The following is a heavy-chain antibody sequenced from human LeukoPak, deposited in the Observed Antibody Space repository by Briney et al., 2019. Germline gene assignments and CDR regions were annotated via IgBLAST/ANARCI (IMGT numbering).Heavy chain of an antibody. CDR3: ARDYKPKILGYCSGGSCYRHV. D-gene: IGHD2-15*01. CDR1: GGSISSGSYY. J-gene: IGHJ6*04. Sequence: SQTLSLTCTGSGGSISSGSYYWRWIRQPAGKGLEWIGRIYTGGSTNYNPSLKSRVTISVDTSKNQFSLKLSSVTAADTAVYYCARDYKPKILGYCSGGSCYRHVWGKGTTVTVPS. CDR2: IYTGGST. V-gene: IGHV4-61*02.